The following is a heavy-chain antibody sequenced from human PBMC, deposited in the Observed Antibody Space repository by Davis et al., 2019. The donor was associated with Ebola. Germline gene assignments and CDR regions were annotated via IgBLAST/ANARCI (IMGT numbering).Heavy chain of an antibody. CDR2: ISAYNGNT. CDR1: AYTFTSYG. D-gene: IGHD5-24*01. J-gene: IGHJ6*04. Sequence: AASVKVSCKASAYTFTSYGISWVRQAPGQGLEWMGWISAYNGNTYYAQKFLDRVTLTTDTSTSTAYMELTSLRSDDTAVYFCARDHSGYNYFYNGMDVWGKGTTVTVSS. CDR3: ARDHSGYNYFYNGMDV. V-gene: IGHV1-18*01.